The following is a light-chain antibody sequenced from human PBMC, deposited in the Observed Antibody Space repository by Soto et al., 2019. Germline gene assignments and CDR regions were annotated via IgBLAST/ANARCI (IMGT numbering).Light chain of an antibody. CDR3: SSWDDRLGAVI. V-gene: IGLV1-47*02. J-gene: IGLJ2*01. Sequence: QSVLTQPPSASGTPGQKVFISCSGSSSNIGGTNYAYWYQQLPGAAPKLLMHSNNLRPSGVPERISGSKFGTAASLAISGLWSEDETVYYCSSWDDRLGAVIFGGGPKLTVL. CDR1: SSNIGGTNY. CDR2: SNN.